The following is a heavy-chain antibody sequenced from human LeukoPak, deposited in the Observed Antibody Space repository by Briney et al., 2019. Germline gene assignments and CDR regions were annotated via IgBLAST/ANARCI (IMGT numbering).Heavy chain of an antibody. Sequence: GESLKISCKASGYSFTSYWISWVRQMPGKGLEWRGIIYPVDADTRYSPCFEGQVTISADKSISTAYLQWSSLKDSDTAMYYCARIRRYGSGSPNWFDPWGQGTLVTVSS. J-gene: IGHJ5*02. CDR1: GYSFTSYW. CDR3: ARIRRYGSGSPNWFDP. D-gene: IGHD3-10*01. V-gene: IGHV5-51*01. CDR2: IYPVDADT.